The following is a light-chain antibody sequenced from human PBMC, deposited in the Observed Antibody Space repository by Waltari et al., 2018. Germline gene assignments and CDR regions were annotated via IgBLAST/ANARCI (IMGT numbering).Light chain of an antibody. CDR3: QSFDSSHVV. J-gene: IGLJ2*01. CDR2: EDN. V-gene: IGLV6-57*03. CDR1: SGNIDTNY. Sequence: FMLTQPHSVSESPGKTVTIPCTRSSGNIDTNYVQWYQQRPGSAPTKVIYEDNQRPSGVPDRFSGSIDSSSNSASLIISGLKAEDEADYYCQSFDSSHVVFGGGTKLTVL.